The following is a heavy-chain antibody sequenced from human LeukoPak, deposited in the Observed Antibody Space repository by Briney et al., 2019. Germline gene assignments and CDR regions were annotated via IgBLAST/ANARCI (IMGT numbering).Heavy chain of an antibody. J-gene: IGHJ4*02. V-gene: IGHV3-23*01. D-gene: IGHD6-13*01. CDR1: GFTFSDFA. CDR3: AKVSPGYSSSWYKITTPYYFDY. Sequence: PGGSLRLSCAASGFTFSDFAMSWVRQAPGKGLEWVSGTIGSGATTFYADSVKGRFTISRDNSKNTLFLQMNSLRAEDTAVYYCAKVSPGYSSSWYKITTPYYFDYWGQGTLVTVSS. CDR2: TIGSGATT.